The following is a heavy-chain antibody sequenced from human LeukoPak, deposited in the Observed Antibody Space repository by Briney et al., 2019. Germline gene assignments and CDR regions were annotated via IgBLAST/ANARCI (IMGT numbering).Heavy chain of an antibody. V-gene: IGHV1-2*02. CDR3: ARGHCSSTSCHIYSLDS. CDR1: GYTFTGYY. CDR2: INPNSCGT. Sequence: ASVKVSCKASGYTFTGYYMQWVRQAPGQGLEWMGWINPNSCGTNYAQKFQGRATITRDTSISTAYMELSRLRSADTAVSSCARGHCSSTSCHIYSLDSWGQGTLVTVSS. J-gene: IGHJ4*02. D-gene: IGHD2-2*02.